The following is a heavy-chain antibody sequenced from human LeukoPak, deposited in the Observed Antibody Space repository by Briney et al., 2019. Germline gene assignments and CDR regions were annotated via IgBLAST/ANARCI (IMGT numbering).Heavy chain of an antibody. CDR3: ARDIAAAVN. D-gene: IGHD6-13*01. V-gene: IGHV3-21*01. Sequence: KPGGSLRLSCAASGFTFSSYSMNWVRQAPGKGLEWVSSISSSSICIYYADSVKGRFTISRDNAKNSLYLQMNSLRAEDTAVYYCARDIAAAVNWGQGTLVTVSS. CDR1: GFTFSSYS. J-gene: IGHJ4*02. CDR2: ISSSSICI.